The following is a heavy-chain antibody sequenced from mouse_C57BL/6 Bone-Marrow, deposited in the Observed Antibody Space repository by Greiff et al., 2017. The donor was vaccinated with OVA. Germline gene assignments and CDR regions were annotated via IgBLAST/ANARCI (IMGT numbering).Heavy chain of an antibody. CDR2: INPSNGGP. Sequence: VQLQQPGTELVKPGASVKLSCKASGYTFTSYWMHWVKQRPGQGLEWIGYINPSNGGPNYNEKFKSKATLTVDKSSSTAYMQLSSLTSEDSAVYYCARWLPYYYAMDYWGQGTSVTVSS. CDR3: ARWLPYYYAMDY. CDR1: GYTFTSYW. J-gene: IGHJ4*01. V-gene: IGHV1-53*01. D-gene: IGHD2-2*01.